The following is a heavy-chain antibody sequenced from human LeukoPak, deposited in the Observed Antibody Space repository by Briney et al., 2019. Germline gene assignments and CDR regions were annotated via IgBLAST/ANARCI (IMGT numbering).Heavy chain of an antibody. V-gene: IGHV3-48*03. Sequence: GGSLRLSCAASGFTFSGYEMNWVRQAPGKGLEWVSYISRSGTIISYADSVRGRLTISRDNAKNSLYLQMSSLRAEDTAVYYCARGYCNGGDCYFADWGQGTLVTVSS. J-gene: IGHJ4*02. CDR2: ISRSGTII. CDR1: GFTFSGYE. CDR3: ARGYCNGGDCYFAD. D-gene: IGHD2-8*02.